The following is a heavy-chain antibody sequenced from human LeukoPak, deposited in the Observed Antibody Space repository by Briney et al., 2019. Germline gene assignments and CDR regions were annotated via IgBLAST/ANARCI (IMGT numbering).Heavy chain of an antibody. CDR2: IIPIFGTA. V-gene: IGHV1-69*01. D-gene: IGHD5-12*01. CDR1: GGTFSSYA. Sequence: SVKVSCKASGGTFSSYAISWVRQAPGQGLEWMGGIIPIFGTANYAQKFQGRVTITADESTSTAYMELSSLRSEDTAVYYCARFGLGVSGYDFSDYWGQETLVTVSS. CDR3: ARFGLGVSGYDFSDY. J-gene: IGHJ4*02.